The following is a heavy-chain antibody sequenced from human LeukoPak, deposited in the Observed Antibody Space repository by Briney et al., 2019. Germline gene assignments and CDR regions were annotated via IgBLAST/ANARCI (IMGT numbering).Heavy chain of an antibody. J-gene: IGHJ6*03. CDR3: AREGPSSILYSYYYYYYIDV. CDR1: GVTFSRYA. D-gene: IGHD6-13*01. Sequence: PGGTLRLSCAASGVTFSRYAMDWVRQAPGEGVEYVSAISSNGGTTYYANSVKGSFPIPRDHSNTTLYLHMGSLTAEDMAVYYCAREGPSSILYSYYYYYYIDVWGKGTTVTVSS. CDR2: ISSNGGTT. V-gene: IGHV3-64*01.